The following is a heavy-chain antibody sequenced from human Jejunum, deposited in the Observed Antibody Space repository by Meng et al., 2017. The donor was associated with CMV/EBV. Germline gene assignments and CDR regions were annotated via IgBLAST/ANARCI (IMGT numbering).Heavy chain of an antibody. V-gene: IGHV4-30-4*01. J-gene: IGHJ4*02. CDR3: ATRIPDTSGYYYGVFDF. CDR2: IYYNGRT. Sequence: QVQLQEAGPGLVKPSQTLSLTCTVSGDSISSTDYYWSWVRQPPGKGLEWIGYIYYNGRTDYNPSLESRVTISLDTSKNQFSLKLTSITVADTAVYYCATRIPDTSGYYYGVFDFWGQGALVTVSS. CDR1: GDSISSTDYY. D-gene: IGHD3-22*01.